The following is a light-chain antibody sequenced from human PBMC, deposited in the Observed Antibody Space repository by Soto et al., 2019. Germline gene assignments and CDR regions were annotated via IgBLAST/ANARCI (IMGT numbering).Light chain of an antibody. CDR3: QQLKIYPIT. V-gene: IGKV1-9*01. J-gene: IGKJ5*01. CDR1: QGIRRY. Sequence: DIQLTQSPSLLSASVGDRVTITCRASQGIRRYLAWYEQNPGKAPKLLIYGASTLQSGVPSRFSGSGSGTEFTLTISSLQPEDFATYYCQQLKIYPITFGQGTRLEIK. CDR2: GAS.